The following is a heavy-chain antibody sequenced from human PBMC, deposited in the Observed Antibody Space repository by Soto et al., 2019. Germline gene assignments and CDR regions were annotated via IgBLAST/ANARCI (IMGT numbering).Heavy chain of an antibody. CDR2: IYHSGST. J-gene: IGHJ3*02. CDR3: ARDRDYYGSGLGAFDI. V-gene: IGHV4-4*02. D-gene: IGHD3-10*01. CDR1: GGSISSSNW. Sequence: SETLSLTCAVSGGSISSSNWWSWVRQPPGKGLEWIGEIYHSGSTNYNPSLKSRVTISVDKSKNQFSLKLSSVTAADTAVYYCARDRDYYGSGLGAFDIWGQGTMVTVSS.